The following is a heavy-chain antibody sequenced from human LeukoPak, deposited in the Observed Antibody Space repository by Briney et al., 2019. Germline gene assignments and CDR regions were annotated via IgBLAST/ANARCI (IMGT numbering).Heavy chain of an antibody. Sequence: ASVKVSCKASGYTFTSYGISWVRQAPGQGLEWMGWISAYNGNTNYAQKLQGRVTMTTDTPTSTAYMELRSLRSDDTAVYYCARVGRIAAAGSVDYWGQGTLVTVSS. CDR1: GYTFTSYG. CDR2: ISAYNGNT. D-gene: IGHD6-13*01. J-gene: IGHJ4*02. CDR3: ARVGRIAAAGSVDY. V-gene: IGHV1-18*01.